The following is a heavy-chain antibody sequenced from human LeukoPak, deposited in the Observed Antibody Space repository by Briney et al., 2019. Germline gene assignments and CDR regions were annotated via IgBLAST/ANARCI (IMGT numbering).Heavy chain of an antibody. Sequence: SETLSLTCAVYGGSFSGYYWSWIRQPPGKGLEWIGEINHSGSTNYNPSLKSRVTISVDTSKNQFSLKLSSVTAADTAVYYCARGDRWGSYYMDVWGKGTTVTISS. CDR3: ARGDRWGSYYMDV. CDR1: GGSFSGYY. J-gene: IGHJ6*03. CDR2: INHSGST. V-gene: IGHV4-34*01. D-gene: IGHD3-16*01.